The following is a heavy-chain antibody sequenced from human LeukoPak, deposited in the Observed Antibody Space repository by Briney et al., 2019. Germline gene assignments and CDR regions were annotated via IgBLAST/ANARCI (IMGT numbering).Heavy chain of an antibody. V-gene: IGHV4-38-2*01. CDR1: GYSISSGYY. Sequence: SETLSLTCAVSGYSISSGYYWGWIRQPPGQGLEWSGSIYHSGSTYYNPSLKSRVTISVDTSKNQFSLKLSSVTAADTAVYYCARAEWLPNKMFDYWGQGTLVTVSS. CDR3: ARAEWLPNKMFDY. CDR2: IYHSGST. D-gene: IGHD5-12*01. J-gene: IGHJ4*02.